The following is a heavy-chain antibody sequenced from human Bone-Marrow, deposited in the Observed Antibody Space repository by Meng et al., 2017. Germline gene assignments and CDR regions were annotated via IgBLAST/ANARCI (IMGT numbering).Heavy chain of an antibody. V-gene: IGHV3-23*01. D-gene: IGHD3-9*01. Sequence: GESLKISCAASGFTFSSYAMSWVRQAPGKGLEWVSAISGSGGSTYYADSVKGRFTISRDNSKNTLYLQMNSLKTEDTAVYYCTTFVFTAISYFDYWGQGTLVTVSS. CDR1: GFTFSSYA. J-gene: IGHJ4*02. CDR3: TTFVFTAISYFDY. CDR2: ISGSGGST.